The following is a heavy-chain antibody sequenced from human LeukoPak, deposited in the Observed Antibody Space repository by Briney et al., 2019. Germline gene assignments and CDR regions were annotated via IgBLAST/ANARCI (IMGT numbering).Heavy chain of an antibody. Sequence: PGGSLRLSCAASGFTFSSYSMNWVRQAPGKGLEWIGEINHSGSTNYNPSLKSRVTISVDTSKNQLSLKLSSVTAADTAVYYCARLSYGDPGAYWGQGTLVTVSS. D-gene: IGHD4-17*01. J-gene: IGHJ4*02. CDR1: GFTFSSYS. CDR2: INHSGST. V-gene: IGHV4-34*01. CDR3: ARLSYGDPGAY.